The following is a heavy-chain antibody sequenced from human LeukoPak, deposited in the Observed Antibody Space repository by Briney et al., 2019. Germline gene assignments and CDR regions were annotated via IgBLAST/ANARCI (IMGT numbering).Heavy chain of an antibody. Sequence: GGSLRLSCTASGFTFSSYVMTWVRQAPGKGLEWVSVMSGTGGNKYYADSVKGRFTISRDNSKNTLYLQMNSLRAEDTAVYYSARKSGEGNCGVLDPWGQGALVAVSS. J-gene: IGHJ5*02. D-gene: IGHD2-21*01. CDR2: MSGTGGNK. V-gene: IGHV3-23*01. CDR3: ARKSGEGNCGVLDP. CDR1: GFTFSSYV.